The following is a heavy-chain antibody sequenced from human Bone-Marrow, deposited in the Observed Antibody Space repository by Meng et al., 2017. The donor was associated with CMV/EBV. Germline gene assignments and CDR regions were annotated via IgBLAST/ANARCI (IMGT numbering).Heavy chain of an antibody. D-gene: IGHD6-13*01. J-gene: IGHJ5*02. CDR1: GGTFSSYA. Sequence: SVKVSCKASGGTFSSYAISWVRQAPGQGLEWMGGIISIFGTANYAQKFQGRVTITTDEYTSTAYMELSSLRSEDTAVYYCARNSSFFSSSSWYNWFDPWGQGTMVTVSS. CDR3: ARNSSFFSSSSWYNWFDP. V-gene: IGHV1-69*05. CDR2: IISIFGTA.